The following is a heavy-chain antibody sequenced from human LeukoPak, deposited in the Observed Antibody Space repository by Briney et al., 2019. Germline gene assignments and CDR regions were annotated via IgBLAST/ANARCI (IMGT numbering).Heavy chain of an antibody. CDR2: IYSGGST. V-gene: IGHV3-66*01. Sequence: GGSLRLSCAASGFTVSSNYMSWVRQAPGKGLEWVSVIYSGGSTYYADSVKGRFTISRDNSKNTLYLQMNSLRAEDTAVYYCARDIKTRNYGDYGGYVYYYYYGMDVWGQGTTVTVSS. CDR3: ARDIKTRNYGDYGGYVYYYYYGMDV. CDR1: GFTVSSNY. D-gene: IGHD4-17*01. J-gene: IGHJ6*02.